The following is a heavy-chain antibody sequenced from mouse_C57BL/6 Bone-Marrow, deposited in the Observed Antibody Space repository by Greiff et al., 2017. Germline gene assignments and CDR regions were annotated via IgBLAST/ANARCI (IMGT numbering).Heavy chain of an antibody. V-gene: IGHV1-69*01. CDR3: ARGLYYGNYEAY. D-gene: IGHD2-1*01. CDR1: GYTFTSYW. Sequence: VQLQQPGAELVMPGASVKLSCKASGYTFTSYWMHWVKQRPGQGLEWIGEIDPSDSYTNYNQKFKGKSTLTVDKSSSTAYMQLSSLTSEDSAVYYCARGLYYGNYEAYWGQGTLVTVSA. J-gene: IGHJ3*01. CDR2: IDPSDSYT.